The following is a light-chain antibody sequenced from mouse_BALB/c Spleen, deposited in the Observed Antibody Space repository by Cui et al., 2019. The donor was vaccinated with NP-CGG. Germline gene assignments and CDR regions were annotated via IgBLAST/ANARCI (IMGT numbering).Light chain of an antibody. CDR2: ATN. CDR3: ARCYRNHWL. J-gene: IGLJ1*01. V-gene: IGLV1*01. CDR1: TGAGTSSNY. Sequence: QAVVTQESALTTSTGETVTLTCRSSTGAGTSSNYANLVQEKPDHLFTVLIGATNNRIPGFPAQFSRFLIGDKAPLTISGAQPEDEAIYFCARCYRNHWLFGGGTQLPVL.